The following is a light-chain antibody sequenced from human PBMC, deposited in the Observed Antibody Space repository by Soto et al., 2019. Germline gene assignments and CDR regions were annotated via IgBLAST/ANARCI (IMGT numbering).Light chain of an antibody. CDR3: CSYAGSSTSYV. J-gene: IGLJ1*01. V-gene: IGLV2-23*01. CDR2: EGS. CDR1: SSDVGSYNL. Sequence: QSALTQPASVSGSPGQSITISCTGTSSDVGSYNLVSWYQQRPGKAPKLMIYEGSKRPSGVSNRFSGSKSVNTASLTISGLQAEDEADYYCCSYAGSSTSYVFGTGTKLTVL.